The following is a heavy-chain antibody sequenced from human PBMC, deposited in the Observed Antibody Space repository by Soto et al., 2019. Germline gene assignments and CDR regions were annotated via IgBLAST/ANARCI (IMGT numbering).Heavy chain of an antibody. CDR2: IKSKTDGGTT. CDR3: CTGVGMVRSWALAY. J-gene: IGHJ4*02. V-gene: IGHV3-15*07. CDR1: GFTFSSAW. Sequence: EVRLMESGGGLVKPGGSLRVSCAASGFTFSSAWMFWVRQAPGKGPEWVGRIKSKTDGGTTDYTTRVKDRFTISREDSKNTLYLEMSSLDIEDTAVYYCCTGVGMVRSWALAYWGQGVLVTVSS. D-gene: IGHD3-10*01.